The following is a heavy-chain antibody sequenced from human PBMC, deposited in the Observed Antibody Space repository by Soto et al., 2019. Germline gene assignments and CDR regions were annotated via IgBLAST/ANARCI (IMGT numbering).Heavy chain of an antibody. CDR2: ISYDGSNK. J-gene: IGHJ6*02. D-gene: IGHD3-3*01. CDR3: AKPLRFLEWTYYYGMDV. CDR1: GFTFSSYG. V-gene: IGHV3-30*18. Sequence: QVQLVDSGGGVVQPGRSLRLSCAASGFTFSSYGMHWVRQAPGKGLEWVAVISYDGSNKYYADSVKGRFTISRDNSKNTLYLQMNSLRAEDTAVYYCAKPLRFLEWTYYYGMDVWGQGTTVTVSS.